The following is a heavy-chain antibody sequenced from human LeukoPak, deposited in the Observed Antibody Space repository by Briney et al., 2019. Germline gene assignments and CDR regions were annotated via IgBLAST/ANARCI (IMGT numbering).Heavy chain of an antibody. V-gene: IGHV4-59*01. CDR1: GGSFSSYY. D-gene: IGHD3-22*01. CDR3: ASLTTADAFDI. J-gene: IGHJ3*02. Sequence: SETLSLTCAVYGGSFSSYYWSWIRQPPGKGLEWIGYIYGSGSTNYNPSLKSRVTISVDTSKNQFSLKLSSVTAADTAVFYCASLTTADAFDIWGQGTMVTVSS. CDR2: IYGSGST.